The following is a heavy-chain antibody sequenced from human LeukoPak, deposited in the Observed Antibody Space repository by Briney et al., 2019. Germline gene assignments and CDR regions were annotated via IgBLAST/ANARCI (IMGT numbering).Heavy chain of an antibody. CDR1: GFTFNDYG. Sequence: GGSLRLSCAASGFTFNDYGMSWVRQAPGKGLEWVSVIYSGGSTYYADSVKGRFTISRDNSKNTLYLQMNSLRAEDTAVYYCAKVSRSIVVVTAIPDFDYWGQGTLVTVSS. CDR3: AKVSRSIVVVTAIPDFDY. CDR2: IYSGGST. V-gene: IGHV3-23*03. J-gene: IGHJ4*02. D-gene: IGHD2-21*02.